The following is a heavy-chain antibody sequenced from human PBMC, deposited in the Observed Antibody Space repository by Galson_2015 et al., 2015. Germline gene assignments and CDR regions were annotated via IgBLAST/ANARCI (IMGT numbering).Heavy chain of an antibody. J-gene: IGHJ4*02. CDR3: AADRSSGSYPGGYFDY. CDR1: GFTFTSSA. D-gene: IGHD1-26*01. V-gene: IGHV1-58*01. CDR2: IVVGSGNT. Sequence: SVKVSCKASGFTFTSSAVQWVRQARGQRLEWIGWIVVGSGNTNYAQKFQERVTITRDMSTSTAYMELSSLRSEDTAVYYCAADRSSGSYPGGYFDYWGQGTLVTVSS.